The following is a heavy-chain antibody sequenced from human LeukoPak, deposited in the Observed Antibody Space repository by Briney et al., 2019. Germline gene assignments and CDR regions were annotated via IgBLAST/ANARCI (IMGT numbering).Heavy chain of an antibody. Sequence: GGSLRLSCTASGFTFDDYAMHWVRQAPGKGLEWVSGISWNSGSIGYADSVKGRFTISRDNAKNSLYLQMNSLRAEDTALYYCAKSSGSSPGYFDYWGQGTLVTVSS. CDR1: GFTFDDYA. J-gene: IGHJ4*02. D-gene: IGHD1-26*01. CDR2: ISWNSGSI. CDR3: AKSSGSSPGYFDY. V-gene: IGHV3-9*01.